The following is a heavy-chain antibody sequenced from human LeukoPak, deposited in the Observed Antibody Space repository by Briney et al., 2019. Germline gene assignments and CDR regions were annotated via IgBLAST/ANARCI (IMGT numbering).Heavy chain of an antibody. CDR2: VNPNSGKT. J-gene: IGHJ4*02. CDR1: GYTFARYD. CDR3: ASRSTVENQSQDY. D-gene: IGHD4-23*01. Sequence: ASVRVSCKTSGYTFARYDFNWVRQAPGQGLEWVGYVNPNSGKTGYAVKFQGRVTITRNTSISTSYLEVTSLRAEDTAVYYCASRSTVENQSQDYWGQGTLVTVSS. V-gene: IGHV1-8*03.